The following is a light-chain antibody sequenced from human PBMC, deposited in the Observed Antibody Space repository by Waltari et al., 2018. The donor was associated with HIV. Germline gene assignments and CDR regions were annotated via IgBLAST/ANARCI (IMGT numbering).Light chain of an antibody. CDR2: DDS. Sequence: SYVLTQPPSVSVAPGQTARITCGGNKIGRKRGHWYQQKPGPAPVRVVYDDSDRPSGIPERFSGSNSGNTATLTISRVEAGDEADYYCQVWDSGSDHYVFGTGTKVTVL. J-gene: IGLJ1*01. CDR3: QVWDSGSDHYV. V-gene: IGLV3-21*02. CDR1: KIGRKR.